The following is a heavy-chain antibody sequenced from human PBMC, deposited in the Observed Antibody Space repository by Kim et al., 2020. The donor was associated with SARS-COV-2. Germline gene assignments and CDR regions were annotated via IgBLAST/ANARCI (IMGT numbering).Heavy chain of an antibody. D-gene: IGHD3-10*01. CDR3: ARRVYNYGFDYGMDV. V-gene: IGHV5-10-1*01. CDR2: IDPSDSYT. Sequence: GESLKISCKGSGYSFTSYWISWVRQMPGKGLEWMGRIDPSDSYTNYNPAFQGHVTISADKSISTAYLQWSSLQASDTAMYYCARRVYNYGFDYGMDVWGQGTTVTVSS. J-gene: IGHJ6*02. CDR1: GYSFTSYW.